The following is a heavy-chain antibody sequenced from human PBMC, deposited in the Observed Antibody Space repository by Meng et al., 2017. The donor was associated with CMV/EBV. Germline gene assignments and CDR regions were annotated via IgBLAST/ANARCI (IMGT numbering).Heavy chain of an antibody. Sequence: HVPPPQSGPGPVKPSQTLALTCAISGDSVSSNSAAWNWIRQSPSRVLEWLGSTYYRSKWYNDYAVSVKSRITINPDTSKNQFSLQLNSVTPEDTAVYYCARDKGMLELGSWFDPWGQGTLVTVSS. CDR1: GDSVSSNSAA. J-gene: IGHJ5*02. CDR3: ARDKGMLELGSWFDP. D-gene: IGHD1-26*01. V-gene: IGHV6-1*01. CDR2: TYYRSKWYN.